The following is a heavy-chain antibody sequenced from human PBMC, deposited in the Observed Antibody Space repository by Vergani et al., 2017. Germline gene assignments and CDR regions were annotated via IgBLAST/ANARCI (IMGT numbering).Heavy chain of an antibody. Sequence: QVQLQQWGAGLLKPSETLSLTCAVYGGSFSGYYWSWIRQPPGKGLEWIGEINHSGSTNYNPSLKSRVTISVDTSKNQFSLKLSSVTAADTAVYYCAKDPWKMGIRDYYYYYYMDVWGKGTTVTVSS. D-gene: IGHD1-1*01. CDR1: GGSFSGYY. V-gene: IGHV4-34*01. J-gene: IGHJ6*03. CDR2: INHSGST. CDR3: AKDPWKMGIRDYYYYYYMDV.